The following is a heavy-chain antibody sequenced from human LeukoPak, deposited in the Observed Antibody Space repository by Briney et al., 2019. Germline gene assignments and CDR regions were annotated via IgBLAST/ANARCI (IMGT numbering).Heavy chain of an antibody. Sequence: GGSLRLSCAASGFTFSSYSMTWVRQAPGKGLEWVSSISNSSSYIYYADSVKGRFAISRDNAKNSLYLQMNSLRAEDTAVYYCARELAVAGTGDAFDIWGQGTMVTVSS. CDR3: ARELAVAGTGDAFDI. CDR1: GFTFSSYS. D-gene: IGHD6-19*01. V-gene: IGHV3-21*01. CDR2: ISNSSSYI. J-gene: IGHJ3*02.